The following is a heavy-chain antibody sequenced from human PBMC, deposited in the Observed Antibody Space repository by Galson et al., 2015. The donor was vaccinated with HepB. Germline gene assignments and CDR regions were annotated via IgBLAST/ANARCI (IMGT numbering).Heavy chain of an antibody. J-gene: IGHJ4*02. CDR2: IIPILGIA. CDR3: ARDRPYGSGSYILDY. CDR1: GGTFSSYT. D-gene: IGHD3-10*01. V-gene: IGHV1-69*04. Sequence: SVKVSCKASGGTFSSYTISWVRQAPGQGLEWMGRIIPILGIANYAQKFQGRVTITADKSTSTAYMELSSLRSEDTAVYYCARDRPYGSGSYILDYWGQGTLVTVSS.